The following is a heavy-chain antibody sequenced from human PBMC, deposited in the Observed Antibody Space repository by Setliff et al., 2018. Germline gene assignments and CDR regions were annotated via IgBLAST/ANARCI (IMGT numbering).Heavy chain of an antibody. J-gene: IGHJ4*02. V-gene: IGHV1-18*01. D-gene: IGHD1-7*01. Sequence: GASVKVSCKASGYTFTTYAISWVRQAPGQGLEWMGWISTSNGNTNYAQNLQGRVTMTTDTSTSTAYMELRSLRSDDTAVYYCARDEDRDEMEIQGYWGQGTQVT. CDR1: GYTFTTYA. CDR3: ARDEDRDEMEIQGY. CDR2: ISTSNGNT.